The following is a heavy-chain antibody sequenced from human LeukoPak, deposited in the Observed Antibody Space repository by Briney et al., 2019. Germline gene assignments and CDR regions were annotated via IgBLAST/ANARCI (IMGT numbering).Heavy chain of an antibody. V-gene: IGHV4-61*09. CDR2: IYTSGST. J-gene: IGHJ4*02. CDR1: GGSISSGSYY. Sequence: SQTLSLTCTVSGGSISSGSYYWSWIRQPAGKGLEWFGHIYTSGSTNYNPSLKSRVTISVDTSENQLFLKLSSVTAADTAVYYRARSYYGSGSYQGYWGQGTLVTVSS. CDR3: ARSYYGSGSYQGY. D-gene: IGHD3-10*01.